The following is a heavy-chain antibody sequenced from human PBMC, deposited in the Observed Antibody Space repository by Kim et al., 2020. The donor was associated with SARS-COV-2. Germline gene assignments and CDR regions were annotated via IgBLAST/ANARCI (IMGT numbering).Heavy chain of an antibody. CDR3: ASDRVSSGWSNDAFDI. D-gene: IGHD6-19*01. CDR1: GFTFSSYS. CDR2: ISSSSSYI. J-gene: IGHJ3*02. Sequence: GGSLRLSCAASGFTFSSYSMNWVRQAPGKGLEWVSSISSSSSYIYYADSVKGRFTISRDNAKNSLYLQMNSLRAEDTAVYYCASDRVSSGWSNDAFDIWGQGTMVTVSS. V-gene: IGHV3-21*01.